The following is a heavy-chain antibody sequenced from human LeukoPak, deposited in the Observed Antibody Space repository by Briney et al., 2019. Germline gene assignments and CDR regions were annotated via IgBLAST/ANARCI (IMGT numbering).Heavy chain of an antibody. CDR3: ARSRVDTTVNN. J-gene: IGHJ4*02. V-gene: IGHV4-59*01. CDR2: IYYSGST. CDR1: GGSIGSYY. Sequence: SETLSLTCTVSGGSIGSYYWSWIRQTPGKGLEWIGYIYYSGSTNYNPSLKSRVTISVDTSRNQFSLKMSSVTAADTAVYYCARSRVDTTVNNWGQGTLVTVSS. D-gene: IGHD5-18*01.